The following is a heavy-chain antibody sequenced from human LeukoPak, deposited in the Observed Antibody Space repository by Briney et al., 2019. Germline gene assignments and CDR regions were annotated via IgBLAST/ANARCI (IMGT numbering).Heavy chain of an antibody. Sequence: GGSLTLSCAASGFTFISYWMSWVRQAPGKGLEWVANIKQDGSEKYYVDSVKGRFTISRDNAKNSLYLQMNNLRVEDTAVYYCAREGPYGSGSSFDHWGQGTLVTVSS. D-gene: IGHD3-10*01. CDR3: AREGPYGSGSSFDH. CDR2: IKQDGSEK. J-gene: IGHJ4*02. V-gene: IGHV3-7*01. CDR1: GFTFISYW.